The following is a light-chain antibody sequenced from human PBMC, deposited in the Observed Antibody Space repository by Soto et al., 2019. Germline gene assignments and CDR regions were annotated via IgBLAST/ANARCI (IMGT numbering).Light chain of an antibody. J-gene: IGLJ1*01. CDR2: TNS. CDR1: SSNIGSNT. V-gene: IGLV1-44*01. CDR3: AAWDDSQNSLV. Sequence: QSVLTQPPSASGTPGQRVTISCSGSSSNIGSNTVKWYQHLPGTAPKLLIYTNSQRPSGVPDRSSGSKSGTSASPAISGLQSEDEADYYCAAWDDSQNSLVFGTGTKFTVL.